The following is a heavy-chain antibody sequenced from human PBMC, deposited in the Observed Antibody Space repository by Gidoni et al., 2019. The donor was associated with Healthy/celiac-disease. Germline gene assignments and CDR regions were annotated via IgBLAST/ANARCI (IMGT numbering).Heavy chain of an antibody. CDR1: GFTFDDYA. J-gene: IGHJ3*02. CDR3: AKPSIASRGGAFDI. V-gene: IGHV3-43*02. CDR2: ISGDGGST. D-gene: IGHD6-6*01. Sequence: EVQLVESGGGVVQPGGSLRLSCAASGFTFDDYAMHWFRQAPGKGLEWVSLISGDGGSTYYADSVKGRFTISRDNSKNSLYLQMNSLRTEDTALYYCAKPSIASRGGAFDIWGQGTMVTVSS.